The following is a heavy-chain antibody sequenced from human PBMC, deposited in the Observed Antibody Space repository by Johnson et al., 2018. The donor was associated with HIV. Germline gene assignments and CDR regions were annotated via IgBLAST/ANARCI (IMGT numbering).Heavy chain of an antibody. Sequence: FTFSTFGMHWVRQAPGKGLEWVAFIRYDGNNKYYADSVKGRFTISRDNSKNTLYLQMNSLRAEDTAVCYCTKHMWGFRYTGYDRDVFDVWGQGTMVTVSS. CDR3: TKHMWGFRYTGYDRDVFDV. V-gene: IGHV3-30*02. D-gene: IGHD5-12*01. J-gene: IGHJ3*01. CDR1: FTFSTFG. CDR2: IRYDGNNK.